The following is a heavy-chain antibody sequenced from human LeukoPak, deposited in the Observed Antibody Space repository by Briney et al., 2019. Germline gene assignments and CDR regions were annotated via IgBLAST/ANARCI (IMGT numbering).Heavy chain of an antibody. D-gene: IGHD6-13*01. Sequence: SETLSLTCAVSGGSISSSNWWSWVRQPPGKGLEWIGEIYHSGSTNYNPSLKSRVTISVDKSKNQFSLKLSSVTAADTAVYYCARRPITRSSSWSIDYWGQGTLVTVSS. V-gene: IGHV4-4*02. CDR3: ARRPITRSSSWSIDY. J-gene: IGHJ4*02. CDR2: IYHSGST. CDR1: GGSISSSNW.